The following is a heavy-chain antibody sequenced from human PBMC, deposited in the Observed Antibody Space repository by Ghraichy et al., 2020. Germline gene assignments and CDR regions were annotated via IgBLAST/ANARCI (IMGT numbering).Heavy chain of an antibody. CDR2: IYWDDDK. J-gene: IGHJ4*02. D-gene: IGHD3-16*02. Sequence: SGPTLVKPTQTLTLTCTFSGFSLSTSGVGVGWIRQPPGKALEWLALIYWDDDKRYSPSLKSRLTITKDTSKNQVVLTMTNMDPVDTATYYCAHTANYDYIWGSYRLGDFDYWGQGTLVTVSS. V-gene: IGHV2-5*02. CDR3: AHTANYDYIWGSYRLGDFDY. CDR1: GFSLSTSGVG.